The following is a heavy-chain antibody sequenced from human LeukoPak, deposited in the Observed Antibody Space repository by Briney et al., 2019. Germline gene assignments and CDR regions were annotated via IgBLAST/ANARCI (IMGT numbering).Heavy chain of an antibody. CDR2: ISYDGSNK. CDR1: GFTFSNYG. D-gene: IGHD2-2*01. V-gene: IGHV3-30*18. CDR3: AKQEIGTSWSAGY. Sequence: GGSLRLSCAASGFTFSNYGMHWVRQAPGKGLEWLAVISYDGSNKYYADSLKGRFTISRDDSKNTLYLQMNSLRAEDTAFYYCAKQEIGTSWSAGYWGQGTLVTVSS. J-gene: IGHJ4*02.